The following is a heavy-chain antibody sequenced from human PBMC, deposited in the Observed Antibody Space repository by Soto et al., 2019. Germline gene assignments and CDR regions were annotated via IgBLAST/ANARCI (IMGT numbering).Heavy chain of an antibody. J-gene: IGHJ6*02. CDR2: IYPGDFQT. V-gene: IGHV5-51*01. CDR3: ERHGFHGGDWAGLDV. CDR1: GYSFSTYW. D-gene: IGHD3-9*01. Sequence: GESLKISCKGSGYSFSTYWIGWVRQMPGQGLESMGIIYPGDFQTKYSPSFQGQVTISVDKSINTAYLQWTSLKTSDTAMYYCERHGFHGGDWAGLDVWGQGTTVTVYS.